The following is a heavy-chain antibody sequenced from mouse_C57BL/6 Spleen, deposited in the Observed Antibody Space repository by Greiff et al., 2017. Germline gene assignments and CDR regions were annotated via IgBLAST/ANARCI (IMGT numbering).Heavy chain of an antibody. D-gene: IGHD1-1*01. J-gene: IGHJ2*01. CDR2: IYPRSGNT. CDR3: ANYYYGSRYYFDD. CDR1: GYTFTSYG. Sequence: VQLQQSGAELARPGASVKLSCKASGYTFTSYGISWVKQRTGQGLEWIGEIYPRSGNTYYTEKFKGKATLTADKSSSTAYMELRSLTSEDSAVYFCANYYYGSRYYFDDGGQGNTLTVSS. V-gene: IGHV1-81*01.